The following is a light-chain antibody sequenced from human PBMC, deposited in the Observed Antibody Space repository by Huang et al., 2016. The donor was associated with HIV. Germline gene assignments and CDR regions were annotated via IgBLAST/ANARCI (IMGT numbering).Light chain of an antibody. Sequence: DIQMTQSPASLSASTGVRVTLTCRASQDIDNFVAWFQQKPGKVPRLLIYAASILQSGVPSRFSGRGSGTDFTLTITNFQPEDIATYYCQRYDSAPRAFGRGTKVDLK. V-gene: IGKV1-27*01. CDR2: AAS. CDR3: QRYDSAPRA. CDR1: QDIDNF. J-gene: IGKJ1*01.